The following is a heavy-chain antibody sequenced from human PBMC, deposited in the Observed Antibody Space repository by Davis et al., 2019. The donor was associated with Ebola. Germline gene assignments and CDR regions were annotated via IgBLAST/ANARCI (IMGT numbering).Heavy chain of an antibody. Sequence: GGSLRLSCAASKFTLSSYWMSWVRQAPGKGLEWVATIENDGSKKYYMDSVKGRFTISRDNAKNSLYLQMNSLRAEDTAVYYCARDRAGTSQRDYWGQGTLVTVSS. CDR2: IENDGSKK. CDR3: ARDRAGTSQRDY. CDR1: KFTLSSYW. D-gene: IGHD1-1*01. V-gene: IGHV3-7*01. J-gene: IGHJ4*02.